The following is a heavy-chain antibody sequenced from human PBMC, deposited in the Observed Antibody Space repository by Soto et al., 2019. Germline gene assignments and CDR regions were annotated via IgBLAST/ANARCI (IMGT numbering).Heavy chain of an antibody. V-gene: IGHV4-4*02. Sequence: PSETLSLTCAVSGGSINSNNWWSWVRQPPGKGLEWIGEIYHSGNTNYNPSLKSRVTLSVDKSKNQFSLKLSSVTAADTAVYYCVRGFSAWGAPHNLDYWGQGTLVTVSS. CDR2: IYHSGNT. J-gene: IGHJ4*01. CDR3: VRGFSAWGAPHNLDY. CDR1: GGSINSNNW. D-gene: IGHD3-16*01.